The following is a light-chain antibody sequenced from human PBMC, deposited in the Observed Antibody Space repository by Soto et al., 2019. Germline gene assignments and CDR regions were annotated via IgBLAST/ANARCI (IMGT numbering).Light chain of an antibody. CDR1: QGISSY. V-gene: IGKV1-8*01. CDR2: AAS. CDR3: QQLSSYPVT. Sequence: AIRMTQSPSSFSASTGDRVTITCRASQGISSYLAWYQQKPGKAPKLLIYAASSLQRGVPSRFSGSGSGTDFTLTIRSLQPEDFATYHCQQLSSYPVTFGQGTKVDIK. J-gene: IGKJ1*01.